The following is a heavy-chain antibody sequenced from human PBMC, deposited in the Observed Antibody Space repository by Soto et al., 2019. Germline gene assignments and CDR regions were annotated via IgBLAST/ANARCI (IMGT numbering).Heavy chain of an antibody. J-gene: IGHJ6*02. CDR2: IYYSGST. V-gene: IGHV4-59*01. CDR3: ARATRGYSYGDDPRDYGMDV. Sequence: PSETLSLTCTVSGGSISSYYWSWIRQPPGKGLEWIGYIYYSGSTNYNPSLKSRVTISVDTSKNQFSLKLSSVTAADTAVYYCARATRGYSYGDDPRDYGMDVWGQGTTVTVSS. D-gene: IGHD5-18*01. CDR1: GGSISSYY.